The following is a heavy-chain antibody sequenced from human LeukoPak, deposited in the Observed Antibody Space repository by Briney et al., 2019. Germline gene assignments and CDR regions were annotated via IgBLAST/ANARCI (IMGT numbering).Heavy chain of an antibody. CDR3: ARGPSSSPYGYYYYYMDV. Sequence: SETLSLTCTVSGGPISSYYWSWIRQPPGKGLEWIGYIYYSGSTNYNPSLKSRVTISVDTSKNQFSLKLSSVTAADTAVYYCARGPSSSPYGYYYYYMDVWGKGTTVTVSS. D-gene: IGHD6-13*01. CDR1: GGPISSYY. V-gene: IGHV4-59*01. J-gene: IGHJ6*03. CDR2: IYYSGST.